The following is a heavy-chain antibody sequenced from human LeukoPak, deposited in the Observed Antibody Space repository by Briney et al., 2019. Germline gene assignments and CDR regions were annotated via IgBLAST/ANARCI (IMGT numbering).Heavy chain of an antibody. V-gene: IGHV3-64D*06. Sequence: AGGPLRLSCSASGFVFTIYTMYWVRQAPGKGPEYVSTISGSGNGFSIYYADSVKGRFTISRDDSKSILYLQMNGLRSEDTAVYYCVKDFGRIRGTPDSWGQGTLVTVSS. D-gene: IGHD1-26*01. J-gene: IGHJ4*02. CDR2: ISGSGNGFSI. CDR3: VKDFGRIRGTPDS. CDR1: GFVFTIYT.